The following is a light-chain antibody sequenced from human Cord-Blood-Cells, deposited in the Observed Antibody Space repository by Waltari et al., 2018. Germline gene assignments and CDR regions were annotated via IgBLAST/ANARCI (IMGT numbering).Light chain of an antibody. CDR1: QSVSSN. CDR2: AAS. CDR3: QQYNNWPST. V-gene: IGKV3-15*01. J-gene: IGKJ2*01. Sequence: EIVMTQSPATLSVSPGERATLSCMASQSVSSNLAWYQQKPGQAPRLLIYAASTRSTGIPARFSGSGSGTEFTLTISSLQSEDFAVYYCQQYNNWPSTFGQGTKLEIK.